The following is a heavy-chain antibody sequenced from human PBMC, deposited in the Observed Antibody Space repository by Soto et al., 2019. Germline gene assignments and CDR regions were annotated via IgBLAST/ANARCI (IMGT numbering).Heavy chain of an antibody. V-gene: IGHV4-61*01. D-gene: IGHD5-12*01. Sequence: TSETLSLTCTVSGGSVSSGSYYWSWIRQPPGKGLEWIGYIYYSGSTNYNPSLKSRVTISVDTSKNQFSLKLSSVTAADTAVYYCARDSPRWLQFSSDIWGQGTMVTVSS. J-gene: IGHJ3*02. CDR1: GGSVSSGSYY. CDR3: ARDSPRWLQFSSDI. CDR2: IYYSGST.